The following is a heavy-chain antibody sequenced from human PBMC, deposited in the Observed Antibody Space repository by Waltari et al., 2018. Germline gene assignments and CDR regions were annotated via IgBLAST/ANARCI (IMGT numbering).Heavy chain of an antibody. CDR1: GDSISSNY. CDR3: ARVQRQAYYYDSSGYYSVAFDI. Sequence: QVQLQESGPGLVKPSETLSLTCTVSGDSISSNYWSWIRQPPGTGLEWIGDIYYSGSTNYNPSLKSRVTISVETSKNQFSLKLSSVTAADTAVYYCARVQRQAYYYDSSGYYSVAFDIWGQGTMVTVSS. J-gene: IGHJ3*02. CDR2: IYYSGST. V-gene: IGHV4-59*01. D-gene: IGHD3-22*01.